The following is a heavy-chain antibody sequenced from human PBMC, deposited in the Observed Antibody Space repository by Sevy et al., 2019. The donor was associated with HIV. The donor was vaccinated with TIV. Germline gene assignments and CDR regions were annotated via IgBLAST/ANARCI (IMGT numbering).Heavy chain of an antibody. J-gene: IGHJ3*02. CDR1: GFTFSDYY. V-gene: IGHV3-11*06. Sequence: GGSLRLSCAASGFTFSDYYMSWIRQAPGKGLEWVSYISSSSSYTNYADSVKGRFTISRDNAKNSLYLQMKSLRAEDTAVYYCARMDSADAFDIWGQGTMVTVSS. CDR2: ISSSSSYT. CDR3: ARMDSADAFDI.